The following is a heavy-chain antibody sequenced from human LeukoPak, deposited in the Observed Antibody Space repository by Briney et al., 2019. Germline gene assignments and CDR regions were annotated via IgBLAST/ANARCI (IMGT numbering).Heavy chain of an antibody. D-gene: IGHD6-6*01. J-gene: IGHJ4*02. CDR3: AGRYSSSRRRLGSENCHDY. Sequence: PGGSLRLSCAASGFTFSSYSMNWVRQAPGKGLEWVSSISSSSSYIYCADSVKGRFTISRDNAENSLYLQVNSLRAEDTAVYYCAGRYSSSRRRLGSENCHDYWGQGTLVTVSS. CDR1: GFTFSSYS. CDR2: ISSSSSYI. V-gene: IGHV3-21*01.